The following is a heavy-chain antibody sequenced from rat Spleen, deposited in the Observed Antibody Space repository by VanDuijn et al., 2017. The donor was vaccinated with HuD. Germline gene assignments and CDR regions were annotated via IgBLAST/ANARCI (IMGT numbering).Heavy chain of an antibody. CDR2: ISPTGGTT. CDR3: AKDITSRDYWYFDF. Sequence: EVQLVESGGGLVQPGRSLKLSCAASGFTFSNYGMHWIRQAPTQGLEWVASISPTGGTTNYRDSVKGRFTISRDNAESTLYLQMDSLRSEDTATYYCAKDITSRDYWYFDFWGPGTMVTVSS. D-gene: IGHD1-1*01. J-gene: IGHJ1*01. CDR1: GFTFSNYG. V-gene: IGHV5-19*01.